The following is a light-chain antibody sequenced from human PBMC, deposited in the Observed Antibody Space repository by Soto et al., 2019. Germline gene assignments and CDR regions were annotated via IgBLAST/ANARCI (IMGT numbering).Light chain of an antibody. V-gene: IGLV2-14*01. CDR2: EVT. CDR1: STDVGGYNY. CDR3: GSYSSTDTPFV. Sequence: QSALAQPSPVSGSPGQSITISCTGTSTDVGGYNYVSWYQHHSGKAPKLLIYEVTNRPSGISDRFSGSKSVNTASLTISGLQAEDESDYYCGSYSSTDTPFVFGTGTKVTVL. J-gene: IGLJ1*01.